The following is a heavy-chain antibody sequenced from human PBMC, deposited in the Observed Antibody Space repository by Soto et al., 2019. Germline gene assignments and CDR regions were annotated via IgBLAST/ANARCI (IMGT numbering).Heavy chain of an antibody. J-gene: IGHJ1*01. CDR2: INQDGSEK. Sequence: GGSLRLSCAASGFTFNTYWMTWVRQAPGKGLQWVANINQDGSEKYYVDSVKGRFTISRDNAKNSLYLQMNSLRAEDTAVYYCARPGTYCSGGSCFPFKHWGQGTLVTVSS. V-gene: IGHV3-7*05. CDR1: GFTFNTYW. CDR3: ARPGTYCSGGSCFPFKH. D-gene: IGHD2-15*01.